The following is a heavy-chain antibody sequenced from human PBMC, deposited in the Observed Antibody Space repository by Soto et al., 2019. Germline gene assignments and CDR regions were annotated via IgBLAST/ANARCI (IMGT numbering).Heavy chain of an antibody. CDR3: ARCFSSGPFDY. V-gene: IGHV4-39*01. CDR1: GGSISSSSYY. Sequence: TSETLSLTCTVSGGSISSSSYYWGWIRQPPGKGLEWIGSIYYSGSTYYNPSLKSRVTISVDTSKNQFSLKLSSVTAADTAVYYCARCFSSGPFDYWGQGTLVTVSS. D-gene: IGHD6-19*01. J-gene: IGHJ4*02. CDR2: IYYSGST.